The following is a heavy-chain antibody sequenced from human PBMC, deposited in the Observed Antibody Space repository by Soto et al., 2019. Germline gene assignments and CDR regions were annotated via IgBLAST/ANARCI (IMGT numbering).Heavy chain of an antibody. Sequence: PLETLSLTCTVSGGSISSSSYYWGWIRQPPGEGPEWIASITYSGSTYYNPSLKSRITISVDTSSNQFSLKVTSVTAADNAVYYCARRELQGPIDYWGQGTLVTVSS. J-gene: IGHJ4*02. D-gene: IGHD1-26*01. CDR1: GGSISSSSYY. CDR2: ITYSGST. V-gene: IGHV4-39*07. CDR3: ARRELQGPIDY.